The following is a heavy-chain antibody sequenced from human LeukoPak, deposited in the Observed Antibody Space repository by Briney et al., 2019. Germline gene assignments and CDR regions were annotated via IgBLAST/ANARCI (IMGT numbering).Heavy chain of an antibody. CDR3: ARANNWNDGGNFDY. CDR2: IIPTFGTA. Sequence: ASVKVSCKASGGTFSSYAISWVRQAPGQGLEWRGGIIPTFGTANYAQKFQGRVTITTDESTSTAYMELSSLRSEDTAVYYCARANNWNDGGNFDYWGQGTLVTVSS. V-gene: IGHV1-69*05. J-gene: IGHJ4*02. CDR1: GGTFSSYA. D-gene: IGHD1-20*01.